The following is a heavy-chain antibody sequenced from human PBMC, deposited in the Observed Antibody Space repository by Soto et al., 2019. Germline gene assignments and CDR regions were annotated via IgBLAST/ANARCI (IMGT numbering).Heavy chain of an antibody. CDR1: GYTFTSYD. CDR3: ARGRRFGESYYYYYYGMDV. J-gene: IGHJ6*02. V-gene: IGHV1-8*01. Sequence: QVQLVQSGAEVKKPGASVKVSCKASGYTFTSYDINWVRQATGQGLEWMGWMNPNSGNTGYAQKFRGRVTMTRNTSISTAYMELSSLRSEDTAVYYCARGRRFGESYYYYYYGMDVWGQGTTVTVSS. D-gene: IGHD3-10*01. CDR2: MNPNSGNT.